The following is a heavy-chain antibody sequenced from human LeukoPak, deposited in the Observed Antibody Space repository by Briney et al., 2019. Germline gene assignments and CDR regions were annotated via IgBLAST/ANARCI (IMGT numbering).Heavy chain of an antibody. J-gene: IGHJ4*02. CDR3: ARAKSYPLLRFLEWLIDY. CDR2: ISSSSSYI. V-gene: IGHV3-21*01. Sequence: PGGSLRLSCAASGFTFSSYSMNWVRQAPGKGLEWVSSISSSSSYIYYADSVKGRFTISRDNAKNSLYLQMNSLRAEDTAVYYCARAKSYPLLRFLEWLIDYWGQGTLVTVSS. D-gene: IGHD3-3*01. CDR1: GFTFSSYS.